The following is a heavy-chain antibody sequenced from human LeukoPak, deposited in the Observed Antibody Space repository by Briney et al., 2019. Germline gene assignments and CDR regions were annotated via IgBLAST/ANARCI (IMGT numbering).Heavy chain of an antibody. D-gene: IGHD6-19*01. V-gene: IGHV4-34*01. Sequence: PPETLSLTCAVYGGSFSGYYWSWIRQPPGKGLEWIGEINHSGSTNYNPSLKSRVTISVDTSKNQFSLKLSSVTAADTAVYYCARESSGWYFNWGQGTLVTVSS. CDR2: INHSGST. CDR1: GGSFSGYY. CDR3: ARESSGWYFN. J-gene: IGHJ4*02.